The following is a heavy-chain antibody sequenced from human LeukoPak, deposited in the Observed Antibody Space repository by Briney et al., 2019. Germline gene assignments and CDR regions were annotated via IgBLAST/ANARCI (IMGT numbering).Heavy chain of an antibody. CDR3: AKDTAVAGFHY. CDR2: IRGSAGST. D-gene: IGHD6-19*01. Sequence: GGSLRLSCAASGFTFSSYAMSWVRQAPGKGLEWVSAIRGSAGSTYYADSVKGRFTISRDNSKNTLYLQMNSLRAEDTAVYYCAKDTAVAGFHYWGQGTLVTVSS. CDR1: GFTFSSYA. V-gene: IGHV3-23*01. J-gene: IGHJ4*02.